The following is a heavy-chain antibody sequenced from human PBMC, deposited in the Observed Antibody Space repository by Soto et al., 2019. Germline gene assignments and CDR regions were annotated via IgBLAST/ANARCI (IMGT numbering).Heavy chain of an antibody. CDR2: IWYDGTQK. CDR1: GFTFNTYS. CDR3: ARAGGTTVTGLWHFDS. Sequence: QVQLEESGGGVVQPGRSLRLSCEASGFTFNTYSMHWVRQPPGKQMEWLAAIWYDGTQKYYADSVTGRFIISRDKSKKTLYSEMNSLRAEDTAVYYCARAGGTTVTGLWHFDSWGQGTLVTVSS. J-gene: IGHJ4*02. D-gene: IGHD4-17*01. V-gene: IGHV3-33*01.